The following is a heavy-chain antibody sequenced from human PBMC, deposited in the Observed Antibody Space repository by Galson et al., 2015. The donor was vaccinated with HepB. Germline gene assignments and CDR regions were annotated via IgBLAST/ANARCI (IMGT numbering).Heavy chain of an antibody. V-gene: IGHV1-69*06. CDR1: GGTFSSYA. D-gene: IGHD4-11*01. CDR2: IIPIFGTA. Sequence: SCKASGGTFSSYAISWVRQAPGQGLEWMGGIIPIFGTANYAQKFQGRVTITADKSTSTAYMELSSLRSEDTAVYYCARGRNLRSSDAFDIWGQGTMVTVSS. J-gene: IGHJ3*02. CDR3: ARGRNLRSSDAFDI.